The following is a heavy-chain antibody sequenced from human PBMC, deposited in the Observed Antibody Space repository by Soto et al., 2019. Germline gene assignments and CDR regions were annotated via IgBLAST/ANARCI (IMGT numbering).Heavy chain of an antibody. V-gene: IGHV3-53*01. Sequence: GSLRLSCAASGFTVSSNYMSWVRQAPGKGLEWVSVIYSGGSTYYADSVKGRFTISRDNSKNTLYLQMNSLRAEDTAVYYCAKDRAVVVPAAIWFDPWGQGTLVTVSS. CDR3: AKDRAVVVPAAIWFDP. J-gene: IGHJ5*02. CDR1: GFTVSSNY. D-gene: IGHD2-2*01. CDR2: IYSGGST.